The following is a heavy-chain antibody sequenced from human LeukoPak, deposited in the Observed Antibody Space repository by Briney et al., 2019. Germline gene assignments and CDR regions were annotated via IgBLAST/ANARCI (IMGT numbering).Heavy chain of an antibody. J-gene: IGHJ4*02. D-gene: IGHD3-22*01. V-gene: IGHV3-30-3*01. CDR3: ARGRPLYYYDSSGPLDY. Sequence: GGSLRLSCAASGFTFSSYAMHWVRQAPGKGLEGVAVISYDGSNKYSADSVKGRFTISRDNSKNTLYLQMNSLRAEDTAVYYCARGRPLYYYDSSGPLDYWGQGTLVTVSS. CDR1: GFTFSSYA. CDR2: ISYDGSNK.